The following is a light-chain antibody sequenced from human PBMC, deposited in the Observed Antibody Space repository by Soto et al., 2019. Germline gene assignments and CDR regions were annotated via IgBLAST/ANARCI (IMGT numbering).Light chain of an antibody. CDR3: GSYAGNSNFGV. J-gene: IGLJ2*01. CDR1: SSDVGGYNY. Sequence: QSALTQPPSASGSPGQSVTISCTGTSSDVGGYNYVSWYQQHPGKAPKLMIYEVSKRPSGVADLFSGTKSGNTAPLTVSGLQAEDEADYYCGSYAGNSNFGVFGGGTQLTVL. CDR2: EVS. V-gene: IGLV2-8*01.